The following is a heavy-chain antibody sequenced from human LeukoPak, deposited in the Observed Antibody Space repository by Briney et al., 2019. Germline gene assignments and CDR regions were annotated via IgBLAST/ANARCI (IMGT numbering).Heavy chain of an antibody. CDR3: ARDKVATIDY. D-gene: IGHD5-24*01. Sequence: GGSLRLSCAASRFTFSSYSMNWVRQAPGKGLEWVSSISSSSSYIYYADSVKGRFTISRDNAKNSLYLQMNSLRAEDTAVYYCARDKVATIDYWGQGTLVTVSS. CDR1: RFTFSSYS. V-gene: IGHV3-21*01. CDR2: ISSSSSYI. J-gene: IGHJ4*02.